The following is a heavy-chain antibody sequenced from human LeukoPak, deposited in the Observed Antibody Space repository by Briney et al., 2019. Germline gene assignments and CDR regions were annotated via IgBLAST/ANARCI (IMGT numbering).Heavy chain of an antibody. CDR1: GFTLKNYA. D-gene: IGHD6-6*01. J-gene: IGHJ4*02. CDR2: ISGSGIST. Sequence: PGGSLRLSCAASGFTLKNYAMSWVRQAPGKGLEWVSSISGSGISTYYTDSVQGRFTISRDNPKNTLFLQMNILRAADTAVYYCAKAAENSSARGLDYWGQGTLVTVSS. V-gene: IGHV3-23*01. CDR3: AKAAENSSARGLDY.